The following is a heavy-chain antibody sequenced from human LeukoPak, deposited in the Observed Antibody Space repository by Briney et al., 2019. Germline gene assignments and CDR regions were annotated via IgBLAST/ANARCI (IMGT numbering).Heavy chain of an antibody. CDR1: GYTFTSYG. CDR3: ARDVEVAVTTDYYYGMDV. D-gene: IGHD4-17*01. Sequence: ASVKVSCKASGYTFTSYGISWVRQAPGQGLEWMGWISAYSGNTNYAQKLQGRVTMTTDTSTSTAYMELRSLRSDDTAVYYCARDVEVAVTTDYYYGMDVWGQGTTVTVSS. J-gene: IGHJ6*02. V-gene: IGHV1-18*01. CDR2: ISAYSGNT.